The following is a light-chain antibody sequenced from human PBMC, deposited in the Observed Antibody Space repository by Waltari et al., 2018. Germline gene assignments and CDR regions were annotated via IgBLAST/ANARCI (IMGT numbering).Light chain of an antibody. Sequence: QSALPQPASVSGSPGTSIPISCPGPSSDVGGDNYVSWYQQHPGKAPKLMIYYVSNRPSGVSNRFSGSKSGNTASLTISGLQAEDEAAYYCSSYISSSTLELFGGGTSLTVL. V-gene: IGLV2-14*03. CDR1: SSDVGGDNY. CDR2: YVS. CDR3: SSYISSSTLEL. J-gene: IGLJ2*01.